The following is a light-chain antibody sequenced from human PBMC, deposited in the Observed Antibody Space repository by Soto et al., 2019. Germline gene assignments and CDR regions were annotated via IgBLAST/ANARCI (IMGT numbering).Light chain of an antibody. CDR1: QSVSRN. V-gene: IGKV3D-15*01. CDR3: QQYNNCPLT. CDR2: GAS. Sequence: EIVMTQSPATLSVSPGERATLSCRASQSVSRNLAWYQQKPGQAPRLRIYGASTRATGIPARFSGSGSGTECTLTISSLQSEDFAVYYCQQYNNCPLTFGGGTKVEIK. J-gene: IGKJ4*01.